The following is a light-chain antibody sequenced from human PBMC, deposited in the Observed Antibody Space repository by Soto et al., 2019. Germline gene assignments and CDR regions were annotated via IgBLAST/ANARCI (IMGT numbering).Light chain of an antibody. CDR1: HSVNSNY. J-gene: IGKJ5*01. CDR3: QQYGISPVT. V-gene: IGKV3-20*01. Sequence: EIVLTQSPGTLSLSPGETGTLSCRASHSVNSNYLAWSQQKLGQPPRVLIYGASRRAAGIPERFSGSGSGTDFTLTISRLEPEDSAVYYCQQYGISPVTFGQGTRLEIQ. CDR2: GAS.